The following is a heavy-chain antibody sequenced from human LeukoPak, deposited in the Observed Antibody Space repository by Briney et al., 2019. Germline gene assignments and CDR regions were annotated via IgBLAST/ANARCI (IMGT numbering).Heavy chain of an antibody. CDR3: AKDQEYCSSTSCYLDAFDI. V-gene: IGHV3-23*01. Sequence: SGGSLRLSCAASGFTFSSYAMSWVRQAPGKGLEWVSAVSGSGGSTYYADSVKGRFTISRDNSKNTLYLQMNSLRAEDTAVYYCAKDQEYCSSTSCYLDAFDIWGQGTMVTVSS. CDR2: VSGSGGST. J-gene: IGHJ3*02. CDR1: GFTFSSYA. D-gene: IGHD2-2*01.